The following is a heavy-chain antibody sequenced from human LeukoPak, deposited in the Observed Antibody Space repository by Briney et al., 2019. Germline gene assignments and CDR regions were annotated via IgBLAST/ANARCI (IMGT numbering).Heavy chain of an antibody. J-gene: IGHJ3*02. CDR3: ARVIDDIYDAFDI. D-gene: IGHD3-9*01. Sequence: GRSLRLSCAASGFTFSSYGMHWVRQAPGKGLEWVAVIWYDGSNKYYADSVKGRFTISRDNSKNTLYLQMNSLRAEDTAVYYCARVIDDIYDAFDIWGQGTMVTVSS. CDR1: GFTFSSYG. V-gene: IGHV3-33*01. CDR2: IWYDGSNK.